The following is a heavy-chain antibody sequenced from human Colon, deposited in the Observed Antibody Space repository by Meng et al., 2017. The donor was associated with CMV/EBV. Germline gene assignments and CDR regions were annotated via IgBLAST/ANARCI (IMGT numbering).Heavy chain of an antibody. J-gene: IGHJ2*01. CDR1: RYTFNRYY. CDR3: IRANWYYDH. V-gene: IGHV1-2*02. CDR2: MLPKTDDL. Sequence: QVQVWQAWAEVKKTRASAKASCKASRYTFNRYYIRRARQTPGQGIEWVGCMLPKTDDLDYAQKFRGTITMTTDTFIPTAYMELGALTSVDTAVYYCIRANWYYDHWGLGTLVTVSS.